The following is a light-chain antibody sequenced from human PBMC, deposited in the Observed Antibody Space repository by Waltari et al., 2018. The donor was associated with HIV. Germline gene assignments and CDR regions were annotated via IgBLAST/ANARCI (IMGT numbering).Light chain of an antibody. V-gene: IGLV1-40*01. CDR1: SSNIGAGYE. CDR2: GNS. Sequence: QSVLTQPPSVSGAPGQRVPISCPGSSSNIGAGYELHWYQQLPGTAPKLLIHGNSNRPSGVPDRCSGSKSGTSASLAITGLQAEDEADYYCQSYDSSLSGWGVFGGGTKLTVL. CDR3: QSYDSSLSGWGV. J-gene: IGLJ3*02.